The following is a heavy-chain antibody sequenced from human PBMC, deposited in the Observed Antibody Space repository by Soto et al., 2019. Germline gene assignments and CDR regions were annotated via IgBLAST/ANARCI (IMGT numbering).Heavy chain of an antibody. CDR2: IWYDGSNK. J-gene: IGHJ4*02. CDR3: ARDYIAAAGSP. CDR1: GFTFSSYG. D-gene: IGHD6-13*01. Sequence: GGSLRLSCAASGFTFSSYGMHWVRQAPGKGLEWVAVIWYDGSNKYYADSVKGRFTISRDNSKNTLYLQMNSLRAEDTAVYYCARDYIAAAGSPWGQGTLVTVSS. V-gene: IGHV3-33*01.